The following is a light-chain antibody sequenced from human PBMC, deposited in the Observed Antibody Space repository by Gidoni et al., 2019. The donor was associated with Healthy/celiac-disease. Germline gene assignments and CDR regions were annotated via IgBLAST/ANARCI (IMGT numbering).Light chain of an antibody. J-gene: IGKJ2*01. Sequence: EIVLTQSPGTLSLSPGERATLSCRASQSVSSSYLAWYQQKPGQAPRPLIFGASSRDPGIPDRFSGRGSGTDFTLNISRLEPEDFAVYYCQQYGRSPPKYTFGQGTKLEIK. V-gene: IGKV3-20*01. CDR1: QSVSSSY. CDR3: QQYGRSPPKYT. CDR2: GAS.